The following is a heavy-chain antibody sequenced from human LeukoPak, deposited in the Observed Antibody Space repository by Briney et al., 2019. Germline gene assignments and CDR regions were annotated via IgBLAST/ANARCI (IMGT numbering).Heavy chain of an antibody. V-gene: IGHV1-46*01. CDR1: GYTFTSYY. Sequence: GASVKVSCKASGYTFTSYYMRWVRQAPGQGLEWMGIINPSGGSTSYAQKFQGRVTMTTDTSTSTAYMELRSLRSDDTAVYYCAREYCSSTSCYASYYYDSSDPHWFDPWGQGTLVTVSS. J-gene: IGHJ5*02. D-gene: IGHD2-2*01. CDR3: AREYCSSTSCYASYYYDSSDPHWFDP. CDR2: INPSGGST.